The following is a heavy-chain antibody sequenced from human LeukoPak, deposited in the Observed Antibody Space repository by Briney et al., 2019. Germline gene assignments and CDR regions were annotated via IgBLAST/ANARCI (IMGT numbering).Heavy chain of an antibody. CDR1: GDSVTTYY. D-gene: IGHD3/OR15-3a*01. CDR3: ARLDCYDVVGCYNH. V-gene: IGHV4-59*08. Sequence: SETLSLTCSVSGDSVTTYYWSWIRQATGKGLEWIGYVSHDGTTNYTPSLRSRVIMSVDTANNTISLRLTSVTAADTAIYYCARLDCYDVVGCYNHWGQGTQVTVS. J-gene: IGHJ5*02. CDR2: VSHDGTT.